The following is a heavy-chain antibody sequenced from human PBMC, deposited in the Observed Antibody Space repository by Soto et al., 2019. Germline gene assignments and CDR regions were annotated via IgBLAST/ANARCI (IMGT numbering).Heavy chain of an antibody. D-gene: IGHD2-2*01. CDR1: GYTFTSYA. V-gene: IGHV1-3*01. CDR3: ASVDCSSTSCNYYYYGMDV. CDR2: INAGNGNT. Sequence: ASVPVSCQASGYTFTSYAMHWVRQAPAHRLEWMGWINAGNGNTKYSQKFQGRVTITRDTSASTAYMELSSLRSEDTAVYYCASVDCSSTSCNYYYYGMDVWGQGTTVTVSS. J-gene: IGHJ6*02.